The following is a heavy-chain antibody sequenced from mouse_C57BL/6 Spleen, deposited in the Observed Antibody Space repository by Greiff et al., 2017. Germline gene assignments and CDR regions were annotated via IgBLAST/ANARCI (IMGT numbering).Heavy chain of an antibody. CDR1: GYTFTSYW. CDR2: IHPNSGST. Sequence: VQLQQPGAELVKPGASVKLSCKASGYTFTSYWMHWVKQRPGQGLEWIGMIHPNSGSTNYNEKFKSKATLTVDKSSSTAYMQLSSLTSEDSAVYYCARDRAVVAPNYAMDYWGQGTSVTVSS. V-gene: IGHV1-64*01. J-gene: IGHJ4*01. CDR3: ARDRAVVAPNYAMDY. D-gene: IGHD1-1*01.